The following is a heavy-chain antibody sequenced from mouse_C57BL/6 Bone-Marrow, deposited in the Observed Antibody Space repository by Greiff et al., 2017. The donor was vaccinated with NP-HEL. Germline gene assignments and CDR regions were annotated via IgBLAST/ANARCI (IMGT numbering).Heavy chain of an antibody. V-gene: IGHV1-42*01. Sequence: EVKLMESGPELVKPGASVKISCKASGYSFTGYYMNWVKQSPEKSLEWIGEINPSTGGTTYNQKFKAKATLTVDKSSSTAYMQLKSLTSEDSAVYYCARGWLKDYWGQGTTLTVSS. J-gene: IGHJ2*01. D-gene: IGHD1-1*02. CDR1: GYSFTGYY. CDR2: INPSTGGT. CDR3: ARGWLKDY.